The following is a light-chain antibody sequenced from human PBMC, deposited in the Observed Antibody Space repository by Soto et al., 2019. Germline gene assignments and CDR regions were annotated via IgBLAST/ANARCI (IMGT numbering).Light chain of an antibody. CDR1: TSNIGSNS. J-gene: IGLJ1*01. Sequence: QPVLTQPPSASGTPGQRVTLSCSGSTSNIGSNSVNWYQQLPGTAPKLLIFSNNQRPSGVPDRFSGSKSGTSASLAISGLQSEDEADYYCSAWDDRLNEGVFGPGTKLTVL. CDR3: SAWDDRLNEGV. V-gene: IGLV1-44*01. CDR2: SNN.